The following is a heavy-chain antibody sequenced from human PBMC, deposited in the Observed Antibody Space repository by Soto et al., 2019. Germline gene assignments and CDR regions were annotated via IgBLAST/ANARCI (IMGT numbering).Heavy chain of an antibody. CDR2: ISSSGSTI. V-gene: IGHV3-48*03. D-gene: IGHD3-22*01. J-gene: IGHJ4*02. CDR1: GFTFSSYE. Sequence: GGSLRLSCAASGFTFSSYEMNWVRQAPGKGLEWVSCISSSGSTIYDADSVKGRCTISRDNAKNSLYLQMNSLRAGDTAVYYCARGVLSGYYNYWGQGTLVTVSS. CDR3: ARGVLSGYYNY.